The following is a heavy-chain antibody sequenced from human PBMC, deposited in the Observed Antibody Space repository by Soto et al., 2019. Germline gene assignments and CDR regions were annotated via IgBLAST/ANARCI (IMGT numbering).Heavy chain of an antibody. D-gene: IGHD3-22*01. Sequence: QLQLQGSGPGLVKPSETLSLTCTVSGGSISRSGSYWAWIRQPPGKGLEWIGSIYYGGNTYYNPSHKSRVTISVDTSRNLYALNLNSVTAADTAVYYCATDAKDYYESWFSHAFDSWGQGTMVTFSS. CDR2: IYYGGNT. CDR1: GGSISRSGSY. J-gene: IGHJ3*01. V-gene: IGHV4-39*01. CDR3: ATDAKDYYESWFSHAFDS.